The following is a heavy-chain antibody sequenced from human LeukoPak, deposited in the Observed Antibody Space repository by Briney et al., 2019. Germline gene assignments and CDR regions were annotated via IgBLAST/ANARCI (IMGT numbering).Heavy chain of an antibody. V-gene: IGHV4-59*01. CDR2: IYYSGST. CDR1: GGSISSYY. CDR3: ARAYYDSSFFDL. D-gene: IGHD3-22*01. J-gene: IGHJ2*01. Sequence: PSETLSLTCTVSGGSISSYYWSWIRQPPGKGLEWIGYIYYSGSTNYNPSLKSRVTISVDTSKNQFSLKLSSVTAADTAVYYCARAYYDSSFFDLWGRGTLVTVSS.